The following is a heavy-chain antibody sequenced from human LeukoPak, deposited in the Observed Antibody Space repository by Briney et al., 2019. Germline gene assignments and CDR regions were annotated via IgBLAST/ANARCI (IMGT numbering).Heavy chain of an antibody. Sequence: GESLTISCKRSGSTFTSYWIGWVRQMPGKGLEWLGIIYPGDSTTRYSPSFQGQVTISADKSISTAYLQWSSLKASDTAMYYCASSLRRSSGWSTSDYWGQGTLVTVSS. V-gene: IGHV5-51*01. CDR2: IYPGDSTT. D-gene: IGHD6-19*01. CDR1: GSTFTSYW. J-gene: IGHJ4*02. CDR3: ASSLRRSSGWSTSDY.